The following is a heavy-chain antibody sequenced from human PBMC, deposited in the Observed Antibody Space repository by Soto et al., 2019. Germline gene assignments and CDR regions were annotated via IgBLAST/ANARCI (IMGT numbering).Heavy chain of an antibody. V-gene: IGHV4-59*08. CDR2: IYYSGST. CDR1: GGSISSYY. D-gene: IGHD6-13*01. Sequence: QVQLQESGPGLVKPSETLSLTCTVSGGSISSYYWSWIRQPPGKGLEWIGYIYYSGSTNYNPSLKRRDTISVDTSKNQFSLKLSSVTAADTAVYYCARGTSSSWYNFDYWGQGTLVTVSS. CDR3: ARGTSSSWYNFDY. J-gene: IGHJ4*02.